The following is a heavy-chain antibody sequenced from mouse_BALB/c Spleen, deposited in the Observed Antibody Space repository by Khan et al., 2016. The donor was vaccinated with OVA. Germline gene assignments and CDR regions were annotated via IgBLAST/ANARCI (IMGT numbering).Heavy chain of an antibody. Sequence: QVQLQQSGAELAKPGASVKMSCKASGYTFTSYWMHWVKQRPGQGLEWIGYINPSTGYTEYNQKFKDKATLTADKSSSTAYMQLSSLTSEDSAVYYCARRDYYAMDYWGQGTSVPVSS. CDR3: ARRDYYAMDY. D-gene: IGHD2-13*01. J-gene: IGHJ4*01. CDR2: INPSTGYT. V-gene: IGHV1-7*01. CDR1: GYTFTSYW.